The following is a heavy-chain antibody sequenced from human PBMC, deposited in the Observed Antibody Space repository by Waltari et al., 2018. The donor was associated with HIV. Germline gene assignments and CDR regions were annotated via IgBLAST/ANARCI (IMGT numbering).Heavy chain of an antibody. CDR3: VTLYNESPLYSNF. J-gene: IGHJ1*01. V-gene: IGHV1-24*01. D-gene: IGHD2-15*01. CDR1: GYPISDLS. CDR2: FDPKNGKP. Sequence: QLIQSTSALNRPGASVTITCQGSGYPISDLSMQWVGRGRGQRLEWMGGFDPKNGKPVYSQRFWGRVSLAEDTSEDTAFLELNRLTSDDTAVYYCVTLYNESPLYSNFWGQGTLVTV.